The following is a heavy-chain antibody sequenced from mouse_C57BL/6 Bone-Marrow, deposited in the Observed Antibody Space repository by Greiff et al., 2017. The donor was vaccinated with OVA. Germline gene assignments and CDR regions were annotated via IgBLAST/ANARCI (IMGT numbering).Heavy chain of an antibody. CDR3: ARSDYDRRAWFAY. CDR1: GYAFTNYL. CDR2: INPGSGGT. D-gene: IGHD2-4*01. Sequence: QVQLQQSGAELVRPGTSVKVSCKASGYAFTNYLIEWVKQRPGQGLEWIGVINPGSGGTNYNEKFKGKATLTADKSSSTAYMQLSSLTSEDSAVYFCARSDYDRRAWFAYWGQGTLVTVSA. J-gene: IGHJ3*01. V-gene: IGHV1-54*01.